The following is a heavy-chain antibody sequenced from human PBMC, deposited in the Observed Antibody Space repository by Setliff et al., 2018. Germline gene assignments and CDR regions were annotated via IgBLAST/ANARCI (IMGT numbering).Heavy chain of an antibody. J-gene: IGHJ5*02. CDR2: IRYDGSNK. V-gene: IGHV3-30*02. CDR1: GFTFSRYS. CDR3: AKDYPATSGDYYWFDP. D-gene: IGHD4-17*01. Sequence: PGGSLRLSCAASGFTFSRYSMNWVRQAPGKGLEWVAFIRYDGSNKYYADSVKGRFTISRDNSKNTLYLQMNSLRAEDTAVYYCAKDYPATSGDYYWFDPWGQGTLVTVSS.